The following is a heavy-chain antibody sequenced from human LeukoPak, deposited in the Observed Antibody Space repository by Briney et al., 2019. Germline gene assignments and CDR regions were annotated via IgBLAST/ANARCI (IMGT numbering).Heavy chain of an antibody. Sequence: PSETLSLTCTVSGGSISSYYWSWIRQPPGKGLEWIGYIYYSGSTNYNPSLKSRVTISVDTSKSQFSLKLSSVTAADTAVYYCARVRTYYYDSSGFDAFDIWGQGTTVTVSS. J-gene: IGHJ3*02. CDR2: IYYSGST. D-gene: IGHD3-22*01. CDR3: ARVRTYYYDSSGFDAFDI. CDR1: GGSISSYY. V-gene: IGHV4-59*01.